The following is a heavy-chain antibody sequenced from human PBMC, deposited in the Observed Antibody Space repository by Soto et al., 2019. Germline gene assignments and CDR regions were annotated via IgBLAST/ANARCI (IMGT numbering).Heavy chain of an antibody. CDR1: GDSISSGTYY. J-gene: IGHJ4*02. CDR3: ANGGDASLFTFLPY. D-gene: IGHD2-21*01. CDR2: IFHTGSS. Sequence: QVQLQESGPGLVRPSQTLSLTCTVSGDSISSGTYYWGWLRQRPGRGLEWIGYIFHTGSSYYNPSLKIRSTISADASKSQFFLTLTSVTAADTAVYYCANGGDASLFTFLPYWGQGTLVTVSS. V-gene: IGHV4-31*03.